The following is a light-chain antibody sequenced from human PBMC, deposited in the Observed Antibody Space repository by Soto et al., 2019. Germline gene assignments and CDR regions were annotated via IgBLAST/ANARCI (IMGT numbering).Light chain of an antibody. CDR1: QSVSSSY. J-gene: IGKJ1*01. V-gene: IGKV3-20*01. CDR3: QQYGSARWT. Sequence: EIGLTPSPGTLSLSPGEKATLSCRASQSVSSSYLAWYQQKPGQAPRLLIYGASSSATGIPDRFSGSGSGTDFTLTISTLEPEDFAVYYCQQYGSARWTFGQGTQLEIK. CDR2: GAS.